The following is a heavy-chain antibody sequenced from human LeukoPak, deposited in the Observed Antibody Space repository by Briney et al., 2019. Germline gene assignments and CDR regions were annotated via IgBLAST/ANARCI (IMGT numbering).Heavy chain of an antibody. CDR2: INTNTGNP. CDR1: GYTFTSYA. Sequence: ASVKVSCKASGYTFTSYAMNWVRQAPGQGLEWMGWINTNTGNPTYAQGFTGRFVFSLDTSVSTAYLQISSLKAEDTAVYYCARSGEKKYYDFWSGYYLPPGDWFDPWGQGTLVTVSS. J-gene: IGHJ5*02. D-gene: IGHD3-3*01. V-gene: IGHV7-4-1*02. CDR3: ARSGEKKYYDFWSGYYLPPGDWFDP.